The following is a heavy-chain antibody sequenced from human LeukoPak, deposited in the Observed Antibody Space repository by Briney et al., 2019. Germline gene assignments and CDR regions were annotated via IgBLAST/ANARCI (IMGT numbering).Heavy chain of an antibody. CDR3: ATDYGDFNGGIDY. CDR1: GYTFTSYY. CDR2: INPSGGSA. Sequence: ASVKVSCKASGYTFTSYYMHWVRQAPGQGLEWMGIINPSGGSASYAQKFQGRVAMTRDTSTSTVYMELSSLRSEDTAVYYCATDYGDFNGGIDYWGQGTLVTVSS. V-gene: IGHV1-46*01. D-gene: IGHD4-17*01. J-gene: IGHJ4*02.